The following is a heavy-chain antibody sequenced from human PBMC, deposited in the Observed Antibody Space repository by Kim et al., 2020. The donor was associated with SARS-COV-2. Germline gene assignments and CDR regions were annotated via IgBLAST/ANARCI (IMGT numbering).Heavy chain of an antibody. D-gene: IGHD3-10*01. V-gene: IGHV3-72*01. Sequence: YAGSMKGRFAISRDDSKNSVYLQMNSLKGEDKAVYYCGRGGRRGVIDCDPRGQGPLVTVSS. J-gene: IGHJ5*02. CDR3: GRGGRRGVIDCDP.